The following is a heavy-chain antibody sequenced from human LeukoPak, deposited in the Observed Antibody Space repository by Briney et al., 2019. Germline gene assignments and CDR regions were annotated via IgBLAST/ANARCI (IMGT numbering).Heavy chain of an antibody. CDR1: GGSISGSSYY. Sequence: PSETLSLTCTVSGGSISGSSYYWGWIRQPPGKGLEWIGSIYYSGSTYFNPSLKSRVTISVDTSKNQFSLKLNSVTAADTAVYYCARGGYYDSSGYSNWGQGTLVTVSS. J-gene: IGHJ4*02. CDR2: IYYSGST. D-gene: IGHD3-22*01. CDR3: ARGGYYDSSGYSN. V-gene: IGHV4-39*07.